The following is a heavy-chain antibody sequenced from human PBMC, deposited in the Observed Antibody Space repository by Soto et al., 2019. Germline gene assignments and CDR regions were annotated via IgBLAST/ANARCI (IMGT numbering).Heavy chain of an antibody. J-gene: IGHJ6*02. Sequence: QVQLVESGGGVVQPGRSLRLSCAASGFTFSSYGMHWVRQAPGKGLEWVAVIWYDGSNKYYADSVKGRFTISRDNSKNTLYLQMNSLRAEDTAVYYCARNPIDSYGMDVWGQGTTVTVSS. CDR3: ARNPIDSYGMDV. V-gene: IGHV3-33*01. CDR2: IWYDGSNK. CDR1: GFTFSSYG.